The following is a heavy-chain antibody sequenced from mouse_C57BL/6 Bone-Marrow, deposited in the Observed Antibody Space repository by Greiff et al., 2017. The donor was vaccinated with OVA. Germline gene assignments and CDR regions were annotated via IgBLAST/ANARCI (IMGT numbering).Heavy chain of an antibody. CDR2: ISSGSSTI. Sequence: DVMLVESGGGLVKPGGSLKLSCAASGFTFSDYGMHWVRQAPEKGLEWVAYISSGSSTIYYADTVKGRFTISRDNAKNTLFLQMDSLGSEDTAMYYYATSSGYWGQGTTLTVSS. V-gene: IGHV5-17*01. CDR1: GFTFSDYG. CDR3: ATSSGY. D-gene: IGHD3-2*02. J-gene: IGHJ2*01.